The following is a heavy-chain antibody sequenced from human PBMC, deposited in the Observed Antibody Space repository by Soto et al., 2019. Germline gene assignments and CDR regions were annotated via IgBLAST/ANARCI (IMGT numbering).Heavy chain of an antibody. CDR3: ARNYDFWSGYYGMDV. D-gene: IGHD3-3*01. J-gene: IGHJ6*02. CDR2: ISSSSTTK. Sequence: QPGGSLRLSCAASGFTFSSYSMNWVRQAPGKGLVWVSYISSSSTTKYYADSVKGRFTISRDNAKNSLYLQMNSLRDEDTAVYYCARNYDFWSGYYGMDVWGQGTTVTVSS. CDR1: GFTFSSYS. V-gene: IGHV3-48*02.